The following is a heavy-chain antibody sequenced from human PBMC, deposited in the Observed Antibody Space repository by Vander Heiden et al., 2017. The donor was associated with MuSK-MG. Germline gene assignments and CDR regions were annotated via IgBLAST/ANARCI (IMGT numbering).Heavy chain of an antibody. CDR1: GGSISSGDYY. J-gene: IGHJ4*02. D-gene: IGHD3-9*01. V-gene: IGHV4-30-4*08. Sequence: QVQLQESGPGLVKPSQTLSLTCTVSGGSISSGDYYWSWIRQPPGKGLEWIGCIYYSGSTYYNSSLKSRLTISVDTSKNRFSLKLSSVTAADTAVYYCARETYYDILTGYSQVYYFDYWGQGTLVTVSS. CDR2: IYYSGST. CDR3: ARETYYDILTGYSQVYYFDY.